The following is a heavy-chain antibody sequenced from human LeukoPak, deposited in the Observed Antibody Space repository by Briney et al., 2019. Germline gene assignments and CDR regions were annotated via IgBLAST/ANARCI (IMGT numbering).Heavy chain of an antibody. Sequence: PSETLSLTCTVSGGSISSGGYYWSWIRQHPGKGLEWIGYIYYSGSTYYNPSLKSRVTISVDTSKNQFSLKLSSVTAADTAVYYCARGIAAAGLVWFDPWGQGTLVTVSS. CDR3: ARGIAAAGLVWFDP. CDR2: IYYSGST. V-gene: IGHV4-31*03. J-gene: IGHJ5*02. D-gene: IGHD6-13*01. CDR1: GGSISSGGYY.